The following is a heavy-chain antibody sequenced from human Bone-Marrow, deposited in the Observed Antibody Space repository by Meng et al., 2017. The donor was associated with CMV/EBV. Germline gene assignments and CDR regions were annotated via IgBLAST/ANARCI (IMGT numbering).Heavy chain of an antibody. V-gene: IGHV3-20*04. CDR2: INWNGGST. CDR1: GFTFDDYG. Sequence: GESLKISCAASGFTFDDYGMSWVRQAPGKGLEWVSGINWNGGSTGYADSVKGRFTISRDNAKNSLYLQMNSLRAEDTALYYCARTQYNWNDVALSNFDYWGQGTLVTVYS. CDR3: ARTQYNWNDVALSNFDY. J-gene: IGHJ4*02. D-gene: IGHD1-20*01.